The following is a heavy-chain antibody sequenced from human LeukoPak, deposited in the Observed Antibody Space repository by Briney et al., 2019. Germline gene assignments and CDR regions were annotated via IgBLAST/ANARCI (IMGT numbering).Heavy chain of an antibody. D-gene: IGHD5-12*01. V-gene: IGHV4-39*01. J-gene: IGHJ4*02. CDR3: ARQTWIYYFDY. CDR1: GGSISSSSYY. Sequence: SETLSLTCTVSGGSISSSSYYWGWIRQPPGKGLEWIGSIYYSGSTYYNPSLKSRVTISVDTPKNQFSLKLSSVTAADTAVYYCARQTWIYYFDYWGQGTLVTVSS. CDR2: IYYSGST.